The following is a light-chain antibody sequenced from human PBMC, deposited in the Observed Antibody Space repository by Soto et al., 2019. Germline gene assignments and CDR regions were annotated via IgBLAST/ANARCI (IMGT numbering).Light chain of an antibody. CDR2: DTS. Sequence: QAVVTQEPSLTVSPGGTVTLTCGSSTGDVTSGHYPYWFQQKPGQAPRTLIYDTSNKHSWTPARFSGSLLGGKAALTLSGEQPEEEAIYYCLLAYSSSRPVFGGGTKLTVL. CDR1: TGDVTSGHY. J-gene: IGLJ3*02. V-gene: IGLV7-46*01. CDR3: LLAYSSSRPV.